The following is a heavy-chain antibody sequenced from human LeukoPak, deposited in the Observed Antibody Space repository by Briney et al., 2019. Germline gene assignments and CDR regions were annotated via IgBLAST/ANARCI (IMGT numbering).Heavy chain of an antibody. Sequence: GGSLRLSCAASGFIFSSYAMHWVRQAPGKGLEWVAVISYDGSNERYADSVKGRFTISRDNSKNRLYLQMNSLRAEDTAVYYCARGWTDSSSWYYYYYMDVWGKGTTVTVSS. D-gene: IGHD6-6*01. CDR3: ARGWTDSSSWYYYYYMDV. CDR1: GFIFSSYA. CDR2: ISYDGSNE. V-gene: IGHV3-30*04. J-gene: IGHJ6*03.